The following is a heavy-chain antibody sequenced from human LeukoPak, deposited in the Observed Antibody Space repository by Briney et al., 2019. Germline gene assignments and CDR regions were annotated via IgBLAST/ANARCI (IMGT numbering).Heavy chain of an antibody. J-gene: IGHJ6*03. CDR2: IYTSGGT. CDR3: ARENPYYYYMDV. CDR1: GGSISSYY. V-gene: IGHV4-4*09. Sequence: KASETLSLTCTVSGGSISSYYWSWIRQPPGKGLEWIGYIYTSGGTNYNPSLKSRVTISVDTSKNQFSLKLSSVTAADTAVYYCARENPYYYYMDVWGKGTTVTVSS.